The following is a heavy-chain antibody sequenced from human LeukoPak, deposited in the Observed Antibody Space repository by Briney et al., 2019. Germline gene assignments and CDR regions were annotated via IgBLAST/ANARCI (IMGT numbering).Heavy chain of an antibody. CDR3: AKDTYGGNSHYFDY. CDR2: IRYDGSNK. CDR1: GFTFSSYG. D-gene: IGHD4-23*01. J-gene: IGHJ4*02. V-gene: IGHV3-30*02. Sequence: GGSLRLSCAASGFTFSSYGMHWVRQAPGKGLEWVAFIRYDGSNKYYADSVKGRLTISRDNSKNTLYLQMNSLRAEDTAVYYCAKDTYGGNSHYFDYWGQGTLVTVSS.